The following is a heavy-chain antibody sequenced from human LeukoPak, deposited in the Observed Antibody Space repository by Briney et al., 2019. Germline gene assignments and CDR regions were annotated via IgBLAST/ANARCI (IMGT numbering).Heavy chain of an antibody. Sequence: PSETLSLTCTVSGGSISSYYWSWIRQPPGKGLEWIGYIYYSGSTNYNPSLKSRVTISVDTSKNQFSLKLSSVTAADTAVYYCARDDWNYGSSMDVWGQGTTVTVSS. CDR2: IYYSGST. CDR1: GGSISSYY. D-gene: IGHD1-7*01. CDR3: ARDDWNYGSSMDV. V-gene: IGHV4-59*01. J-gene: IGHJ6*02.